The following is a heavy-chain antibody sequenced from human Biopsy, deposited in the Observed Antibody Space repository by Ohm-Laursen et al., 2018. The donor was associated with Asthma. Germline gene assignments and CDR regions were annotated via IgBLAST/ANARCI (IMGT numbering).Heavy chain of an antibody. CDR3: ARGDSSSWSHYYFDY. Sequence: SLRLSCAAPGFAVSRDYMFWVRQAPGKGLEWVSVIYSGGTSHTADSVRGRFTISRDCSKNTLYLQMHSLRAEDTAVYYCARGDSSSWSHYYFDYWGQGTLVTVSS. J-gene: IGHJ4*02. D-gene: IGHD6-13*01. CDR2: IYSGGTS. V-gene: IGHV3-53*01. CDR1: GFAVSRDY.